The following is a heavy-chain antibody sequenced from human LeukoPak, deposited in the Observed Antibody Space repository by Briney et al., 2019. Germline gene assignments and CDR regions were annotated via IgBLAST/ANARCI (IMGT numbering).Heavy chain of an antibody. V-gene: IGHV3-30*03. CDR2: LSSGGINK. J-gene: IGHJ5*02. D-gene: IGHD3-10*01. Sequence: GGSLRLSCAASGLTFSTYGIHWVRQAPGKGLEWVGLLSSGGINKHYADSVKGRFIISRDNSMNTLYLQMNSLGVEDTAVYYCARELGSGTYYKGWLDPWGQGTLVTVSS. CDR1: GLTFSTYG. CDR3: ARELGSGTYYKGWLDP.